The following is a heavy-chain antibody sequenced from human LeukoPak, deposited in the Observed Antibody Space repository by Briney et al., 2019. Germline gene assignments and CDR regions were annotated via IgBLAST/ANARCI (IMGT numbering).Heavy chain of an antibody. D-gene: IGHD2-2*01. V-gene: IGHV4-34*01. J-gene: IGHJ5*02. Sequence: SETLSLTCAVYGVSFSGYYWSWIRQPPGKGLEWIGEINHSGSTNYNPSLKSRVTISVDTSKNQFSLKLSSVTAADTAVYYYARAVVVVPAAKSGWFDPWGQGTLVTVSS. CDR3: ARAVVVVPAAKSGWFDP. CDR2: INHSGST. CDR1: GVSFSGYY.